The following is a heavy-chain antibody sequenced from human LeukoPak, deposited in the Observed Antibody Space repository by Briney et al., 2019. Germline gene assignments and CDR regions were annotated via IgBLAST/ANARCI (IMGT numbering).Heavy chain of an antibody. D-gene: IGHD4-17*01. CDR3: ARKTTVTTIGGSFDI. V-gene: IGHV1-46*01. J-gene: IGHJ3*02. CDR2: INPSGGST. Sequence: ASVKVPCKASGYTFTTYYMHWVRQAPGQGLEWMGMINPSGGSTTYAQKFQGRVTMTRDTSTSTVYMELSSLRSEDTAVYYCARKTTVTTIGGSFDIWGQGTMVTVSS. CDR1: GYTFTTYY.